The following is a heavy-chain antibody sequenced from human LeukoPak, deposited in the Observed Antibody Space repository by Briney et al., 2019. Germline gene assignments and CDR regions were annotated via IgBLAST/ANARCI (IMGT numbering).Heavy chain of an antibody. CDR1: GFTFSRYG. CDR2: ISSSSSYI. CDR3: ATQTAGESLV. Sequence: PGGSLRLSCATSGFTFSRYGMNWVRQAPGKGLEWVSFISSSSSYIYYADSVKGRFTISRDNAKNSLFLEMNSLRAEDTAMYYCATQTAGESLVWGQGTLVTVSS. J-gene: IGHJ4*02. D-gene: IGHD3-10*01. V-gene: IGHV3-21*01.